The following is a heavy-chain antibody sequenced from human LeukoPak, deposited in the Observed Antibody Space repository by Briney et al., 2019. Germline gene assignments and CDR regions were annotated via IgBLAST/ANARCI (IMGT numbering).Heavy chain of an antibody. V-gene: IGHV4-34*01. D-gene: IGHD3-10*01. J-gene: IGHJ3*02. CDR3: ARGVRVRGVATDAFDI. Sequence: SETLSLTCAVYGGFFSGYYWSWIRQPPGKGLEWIGEINHSGSTNYNPSLKSRVTISVDTSKNQFSLKLSSVTAADTAVYYCARGVRVRGVATDAFDIWGQGTMVTVSS. CDR1: GGFFSGYY. CDR2: INHSGST.